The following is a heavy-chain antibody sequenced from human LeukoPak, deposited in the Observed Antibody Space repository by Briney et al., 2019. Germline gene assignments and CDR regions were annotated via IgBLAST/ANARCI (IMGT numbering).Heavy chain of an antibody. J-gene: IGHJ4*02. CDR1: GFAFSSYA. V-gene: IGHV3-66*01. CDR2: IYSGGST. CDR3: ARDGRKLGGVRTLDY. D-gene: IGHD1-1*01. Sequence: PGGSLRLSCAASGFAFSSYAMSWVRQAPGKGLEWVSVIYSGGSTYYADSVKGRFTISRDNSKNTLYLQMNSLRAEDTAVYYCARDGRKLGGVRTLDYWGQGTLVTVSS.